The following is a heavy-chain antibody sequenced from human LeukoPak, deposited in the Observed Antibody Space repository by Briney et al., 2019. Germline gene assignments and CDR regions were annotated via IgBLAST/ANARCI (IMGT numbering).Heavy chain of an antibody. CDR1: GASISRYY. V-gene: IGHV4-4*07. D-gene: IGHD6-25*01. CDR3: ARADVYTSGWNLGFDY. J-gene: IGHJ4*02. CDR2: IYNGGDT. Sequence: SETLSLTCTVSGASISRYYWSWIRQSAGKGLEWIGRIYNGGDTNYNPSLKGRVTISLDTSKNQVSLKLISVTAADTALYYCARADVYTSGWNLGFDYWGQGTLVTVSS.